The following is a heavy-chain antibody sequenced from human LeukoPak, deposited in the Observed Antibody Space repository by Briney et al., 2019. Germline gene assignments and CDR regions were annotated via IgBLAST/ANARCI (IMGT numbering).Heavy chain of an antibody. CDR2: ISAYNADT. Sequence: ASVKVSCKASGYSFTSYGISWVRQAPGQGLEWMGWISAYNADTNYAQKVQGRVTMTTDASTSTAYMELRSLRSDDTAVYYCARIGIQLPRLGYFQHWGQGTLVTVSS. J-gene: IGHJ1*01. V-gene: IGHV1-18*01. D-gene: IGHD5-18*01. CDR1: GYSFTSYG. CDR3: ARIGIQLPRLGYFQH.